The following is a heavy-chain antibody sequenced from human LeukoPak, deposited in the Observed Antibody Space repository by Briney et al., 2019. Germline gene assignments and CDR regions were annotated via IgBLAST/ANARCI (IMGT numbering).Heavy chain of an antibody. V-gene: IGHV1-2*02. CDR3: APTAEAYTSWWKV. Sequence: VASVKVSCKASGYKFTDDYMHWVRQAPGQGLEFMGWINPDSGFTNYAQKFKGRVTMTRDTSISTAYLEVRSLTSDDTAVSYCAPTAEAYTSWWKVWGQGTLVTVSS. J-gene: IGHJ4*02. CDR2: INPDSGFT. D-gene: IGHD3-16*01. CDR1: GYKFTDDY.